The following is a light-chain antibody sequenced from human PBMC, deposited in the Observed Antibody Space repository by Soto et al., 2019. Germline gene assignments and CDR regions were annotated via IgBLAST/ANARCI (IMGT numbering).Light chain of an antibody. J-gene: IGLJ1*01. Sequence: QSALTHPRSVSGSPGQSVTISCTGTSSDVGGYNYVSWYQQHPGKAPKLMIHDVSKRPSGVPDRFSGSKSGNTASLTIYGLQAEDEADYYCCSYAGSYTWVFGTGTKVTVL. CDR2: DVS. CDR1: SSDVGGYNY. V-gene: IGLV2-11*01. CDR3: CSYAGSYTWV.